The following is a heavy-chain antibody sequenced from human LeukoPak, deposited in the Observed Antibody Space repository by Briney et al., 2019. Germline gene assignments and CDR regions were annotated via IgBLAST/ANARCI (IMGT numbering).Heavy chain of an antibody. V-gene: IGHV5-51*01. J-gene: IGHJ4*02. Sequence: GESLKISCKGSGYSFASYWIGWVRLMPGQGLEWLGIIYPGDSDTKYSPSFQGRVTISADKSINTAYLQWSSLKASDTAIYYCARQDGSAYYYFDYWGQGTLVTVSS. CDR1: GYSFASYW. CDR2: IYPGDSDT. CDR3: ARQDGSAYYYFDY. D-gene: IGHD6-19*01.